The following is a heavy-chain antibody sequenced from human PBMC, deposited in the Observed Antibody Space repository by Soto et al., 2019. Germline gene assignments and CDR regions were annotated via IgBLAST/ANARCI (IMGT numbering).Heavy chain of an antibody. CDR2: INPNSGNT. V-gene: IGHV1-8*01. CDR3: ARETYSSGENACDI. J-gene: IGHJ3*02. D-gene: IGHD6-19*01. Sequence: QVQLVQSGAEVKKPGASVKVSCKTSKYPFSSYDLHWVREATGQGLEWMGWINPNSGNTAYAQKFQVRVTMTRNTSIGTHYLDLSSLRSEDTAVYYCARETYSSGENACDIWGQGTTVIVSS. CDR1: KYPFSSYD.